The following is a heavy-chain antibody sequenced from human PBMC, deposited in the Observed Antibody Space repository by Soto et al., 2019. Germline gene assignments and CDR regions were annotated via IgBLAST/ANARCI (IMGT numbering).Heavy chain of an antibody. V-gene: IGHV1-69*06. CDR2: IIPIFGTP. CDR1: GGTFSTDT. Sequence: SVKVSCKASGGTFSTDTFSWVRQAPGQGLEWMGRIIPIFGTPYYAQKFQGRVTITADKSTSTVYMELSSLGSDDTAVYFCARGLECRGYCLDKPTWFGPWGQGTLVTVSS. J-gene: IGHJ5*02. CDR3: ARGLECRGYCLDKPTWFGP. D-gene: IGHD2-15*01.